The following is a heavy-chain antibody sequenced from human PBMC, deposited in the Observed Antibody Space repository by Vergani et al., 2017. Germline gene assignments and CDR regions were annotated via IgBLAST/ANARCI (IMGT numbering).Heavy chain of an antibody. CDR1: GGSISSYY. D-gene: IGHD4-23*01. CDR2: ISYSGST. V-gene: IGHV4-59*01. CDR3: ARVIATYYDYGGWFDP. Sequence: QVQLQESGPGLVKPSETLSLTCTVSGGSISSYYWSWIRQPPGKGLEWIGYISYSGSTNYNPSLKSRVTISVDTSKNQFSLKLSSVTAADTAVYYCARVIATYYDYGGWFDPWGQGTLVTVSS. J-gene: IGHJ5*02.